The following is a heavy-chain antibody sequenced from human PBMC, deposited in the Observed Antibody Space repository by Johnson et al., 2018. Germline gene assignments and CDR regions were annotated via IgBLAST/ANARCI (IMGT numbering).Heavy chain of an antibody. CDR1: GFTFRSYS. Sequence: VQLVESGGGLVKPGGSLRLSCAASGFTFRSYSINWVRQAPGKGLEWVSSISSSSSYIYYADSVKGRFPISRDNAKNSLYLQMNSLRAEDTAVYYCARDPNYAEGAFDIWGQGTMVTVSS. CDR3: ARDPNYAEGAFDI. D-gene: IGHD4-17*01. CDR2: ISSSSSYI. V-gene: IGHV3-21*01. J-gene: IGHJ3*02.